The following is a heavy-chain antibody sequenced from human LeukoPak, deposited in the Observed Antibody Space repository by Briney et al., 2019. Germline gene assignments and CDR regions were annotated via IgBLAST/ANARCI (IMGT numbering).Heavy chain of an antibody. Sequence: GGSLRLSCAASGFTFRSYVMHLVRQAPGNGLEGVAVISYDGSNKYYADSVKCRFTISRDNSKNTLYLQMNSLRAEDTAVYYCAKEAGIAVAGNGYYYYYYMDVWGKGTTVTVSS. CDR1: GFTFRSYV. D-gene: IGHD6-19*01. CDR3: AKEAGIAVAGNGYYYYYYMDV. V-gene: IGHV3-30*18. J-gene: IGHJ6*03. CDR2: ISYDGSNK.